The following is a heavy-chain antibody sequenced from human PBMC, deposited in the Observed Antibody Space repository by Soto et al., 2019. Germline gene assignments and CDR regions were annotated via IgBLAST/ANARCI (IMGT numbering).Heavy chain of an antibody. CDR3: ARYPNPTVAGLPFDL. D-gene: IGHD6-19*01. V-gene: IGHV3-7*03. CDR2: TRPDGGQE. CDR1: GFTFSSYW. J-gene: IGHJ4*02. Sequence: EVQLVESGGGLVQPGGSLRLSCAASGFTFSSYWMSWVRQAPGKGLEWVAHTRPDGGQEYYVDSVKGRFTISRDNAKNSLYLQMSSLRVEDTAVYYCARYPNPTVAGLPFDLWGQGTLVTVSS.